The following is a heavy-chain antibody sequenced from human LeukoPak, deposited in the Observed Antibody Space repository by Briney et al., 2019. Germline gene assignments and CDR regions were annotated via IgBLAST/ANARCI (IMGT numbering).Heavy chain of an antibody. CDR2: LYHGGST. CDR3: AKERRGWFSEN. V-gene: IGHV3-66*01. D-gene: IGHD2/OR15-2a*01. J-gene: IGHJ4*02. Sequence: PGGSLRLSCVGSGVIVRSNYTTWVRQAPGKGLEWVSILYHGGSTYYADSVKGRFSISRDTSKNTLYLQMNSLRVEDTAVYYCAKERRGWFSENWGQGTPVTVSS. CDR1: GVIVRSNY.